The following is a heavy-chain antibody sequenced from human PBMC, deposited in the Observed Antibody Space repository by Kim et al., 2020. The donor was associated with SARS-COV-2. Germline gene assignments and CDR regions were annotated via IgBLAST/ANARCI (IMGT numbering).Heavy chain of an antibody. Sequence: GCSTDYANSVKGRFTIARDNSKNTLYLQMKSRRAEDTAVYYCAKGSRGDYWGQGTLVTVSS. CDR3: AKGSRGDY. J-gene: IGHJ4*02. CDR2: GCST. V-gene: IGHV3-23*01.